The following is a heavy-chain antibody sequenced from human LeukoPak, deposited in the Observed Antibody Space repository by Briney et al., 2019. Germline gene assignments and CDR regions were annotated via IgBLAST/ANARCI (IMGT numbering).Heavy chain of an antibody. CDR1: GFTFSSYG. Sequence: GGSLRLSCAASGFTFSSYGMHWVRQAPGKGLEWVAVISYDGSNKYYADSVKGRFTISRDNSKNTLYLQMNSLRAEDTAVYYCARDAGYYDSSGYYYLFDYWGQGTLVTVSS. V-gene: IGHV3-30*03. J-gene: IGHJ4*02. CDR2: ISYDGSNK. D-gene: IGHD3-22*01. CDR3: ARDAGYYDSSGYYYLFDY.